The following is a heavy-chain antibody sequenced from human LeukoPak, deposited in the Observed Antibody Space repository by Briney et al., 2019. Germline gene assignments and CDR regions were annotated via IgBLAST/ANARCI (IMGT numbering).Heavy chain of an antibody. V-gene: IGHV3-23*01. CDR1: GVTFCSYP. Sequence: PGGALRPSFAAPGVTFCSYPISWVRPAPGKGLEGGSAISGSGGSTYYADSVKGRFTISRDNSKNTLYLQMNSLRAEDTAVYYCARDVLLWFGEPYDYWGQGTLVTVSS. J-gene: IGHJ4*02. CDR3: ARDVLLWFGEPYDY. D-gene: IGHD3-10*01. CDR2: ISGSGGST.